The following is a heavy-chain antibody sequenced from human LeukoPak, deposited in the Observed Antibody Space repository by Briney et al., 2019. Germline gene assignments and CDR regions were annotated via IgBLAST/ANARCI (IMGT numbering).Heavy chain of an antibody. J-gene: IGHJ5*02. CDR2: ISGSGSTT. CDR1: GFTFSNYA. Sequence: GGSLRLSCAASGFTFSNYAMSWVRQAPGKGLQWVSVISGSGSTTYYADSVKGRFTISRDNSKNTLYLQMNSLRAEDTAVYYCAKRIRVNWFDPWGQGTLVTVSS. V-gene: IGHV3-23*01. CDR3: AKRIRVNWFDP.